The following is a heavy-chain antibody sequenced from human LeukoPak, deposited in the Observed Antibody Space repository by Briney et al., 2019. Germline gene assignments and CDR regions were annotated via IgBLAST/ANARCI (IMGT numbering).Heavy chain of an antibody. Sequence: TGGSLRLSCAASGFTFSSYAMHWVRQAPGKGLEWVAVISYDGSNKYYADSVKGRFTISRDNSKNTLYLQMNSLRAEDTAVYYCAKDRGFYYDSSGYEDYWGQGTLVTVSS. D-gene: IGHD3-22*01. CDR2: ISYDGSNK. J-gene: IGHJ4*02. CDR3: AKDRGFYYDSSGYEDY. CDR1: GFTFSSYA. V-gene: IGHV3-30-3*01.